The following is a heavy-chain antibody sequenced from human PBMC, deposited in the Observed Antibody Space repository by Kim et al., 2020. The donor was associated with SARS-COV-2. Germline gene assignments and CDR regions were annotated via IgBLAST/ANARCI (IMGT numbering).Heavy chain of an antibody. CDR1: GGSISRYY. CDR2: IYYSGST. CDR3: AREGYYYGWGSYDYYYYYG. Sequence: SETLSLTCSVSGGSISRYYWSWIRQPPGKGLEWIGYIYYSGSTNYNPALKSRVTISVDTSKNQFSLKLSSVTAADTAVYYCAREGYYYGWGSYDYYYYYG. D-gene: IGHD3-10*01. V-gene: IGHV4-59*01. J-gene: IGHJ6*01.